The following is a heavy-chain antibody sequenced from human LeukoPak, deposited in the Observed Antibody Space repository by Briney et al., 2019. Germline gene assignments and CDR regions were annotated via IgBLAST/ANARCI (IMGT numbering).Heavy chain of an antibody. CDR1: SGSISSYY. J-gene: IGHJ4*02. V-gene: IGHV4-59*08. CDR2: IYYSGST. CDR3: ARGYGED. D-gene: IGHD4-17*01. Sequence: SETLSLTCTVSSGSISSYYWSWIRQPPGKGLEWIGYIYYSGSTNCNPSLKSRVTISVDTSKNQFSLKLSSVTAADTAVYYCARGYGEDWGQGALVTVSS.